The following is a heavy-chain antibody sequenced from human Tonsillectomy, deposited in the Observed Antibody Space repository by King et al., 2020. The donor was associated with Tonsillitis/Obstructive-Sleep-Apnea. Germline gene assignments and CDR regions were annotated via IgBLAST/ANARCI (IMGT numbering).Heavy chain of an antibody. CDR1: GDSVSSNRAA. V-gene: IGHV6-1*01. CDR3: SSGDPPPDDAFDV. Sequence: VQLQESGPGLVKPSQTLSLTCAISGDSVSSNRAAWNWIRQSPSRGLGWVGRTYYKSKGYNDYAESVESRITITPDTTKNQFSLQLNSVTPEDTAIYYCSSGDPPPDDAFDVWGQGTMVTVSS. CDR2: TYYKSKGYN. J-gene: IGHJ3*01. D-gene: IGHD7-27*01.